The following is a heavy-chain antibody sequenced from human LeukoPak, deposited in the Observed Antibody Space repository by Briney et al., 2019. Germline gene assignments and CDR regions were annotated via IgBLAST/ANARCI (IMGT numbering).Heavy chain of an antibody. CDR1: GFTFDDYA. V-gene: IGHV3-9*01. CDR2: ISWNSGSI. CDR3: ARDLLRSSSPVGY. D-gene: IGHD6-13*01. J-gene: IGHJ4*02. Sequence: PGGSLRLSCAASGFTFDDYAMYWVRQAPGKGLEWVSGISWNSGSIGYADSVKGRFTISRDNAKNSLYLQMNSLRAEDTALYYCARDLLRSSSPVGYWGQGTLVTVSS.